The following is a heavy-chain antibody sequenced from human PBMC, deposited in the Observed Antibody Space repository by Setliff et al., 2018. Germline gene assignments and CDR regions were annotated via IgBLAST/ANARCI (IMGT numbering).Heavy chain of an antibody. CDR1: GGSISSSSYY. D-gene: IGHD3-3*01. CDR3: ARGGKILEWLYAHDY. Sequence: KPSETLSLTCTVSGGSISSSSYYRGWIRQPPGKGLEWIGSIYYSGSTYYNPSLKSRVTISVDTSKNQFSLKLSSVTAADTAVYYCARGGKILEWLYAHDYWGQGTLVTVSS. CDR2: IYYSGST. J-gene: IGHJ4*02. V-gene: IGHV4-39*07.